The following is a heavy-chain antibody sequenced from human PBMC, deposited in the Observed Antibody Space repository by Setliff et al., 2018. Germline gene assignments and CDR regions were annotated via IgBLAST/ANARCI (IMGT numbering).Heavy chain of an antibody. CDR2: IYTSGST. CDR1: GGSISSYY. V-gene: IGHV4-4*07. Sequence: SETLSLTCTVSGGSISSYYWSWIRQPAGKGLEWIGRIYTSGSTNYNPSLKSRVSISVDTSKNQFSLKLSSVTAADTAVYYCARGGAVAHFDYWGQGTLVTVSS. D-gene: IGHD6-19*01. J-gene: IGHJ4*02. CDR3: ARGGAVAHFDY.